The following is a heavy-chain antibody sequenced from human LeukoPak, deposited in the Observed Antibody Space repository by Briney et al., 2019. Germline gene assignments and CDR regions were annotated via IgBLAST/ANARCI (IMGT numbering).Heavy chain of an antibody. CDR3: ARVGRDSVAGTEVDY. Sequence: GASVKVSCKASGYTFTGYYMHWVRQAPGQGLEWMGGIIPIFGTANYAQKFQGRVTITTDESTSTAYMELSSLRSEDTAVYYCARVGRDSVAGTEVDYWGQGTLVTVSS. D-gene: IGHD6-19*01. J-gene: IGHJ4*02. CDR2: IIPIFGTA. CDR1: GYTFTGYY. V-gene: IGHV1-69*05.